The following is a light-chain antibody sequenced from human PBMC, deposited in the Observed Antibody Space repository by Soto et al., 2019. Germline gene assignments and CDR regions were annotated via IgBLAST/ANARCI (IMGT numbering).Light chain of an antibody. CDR2: GAS. J-gene: IGKJ4*02. V-gene: IGKV3-20*01. CDR3: QRYGSSGT. CDR1: QSVSNYY. Sequence: EIVLTHSPSTLSLSPWERAALSCRASQSVSNYYLAWYQQRPDQAPRLLNDGASNRATGIPDRFSGSGSGTDFTLTISRLEPEDFAVYYCQRYGSSGTFGRGTKVDIK.